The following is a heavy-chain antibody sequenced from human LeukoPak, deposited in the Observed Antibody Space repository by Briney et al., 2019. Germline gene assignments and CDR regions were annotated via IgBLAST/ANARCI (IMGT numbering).Heavy chain of an antibody. J-gene: IGHJ4*02. CDR3: AMTLGRLYYFVY. D-gene: IGHD1-26*01. CDR1: GGSISSSSYY. V-gene: IGHV4-39*01. Sequence: SETLSLTCTVSGGSISSSSYYWGWIRQPPGKGLEWIGSIYYSGSTYYNPSLKSRVTISVDTSKNQFSLKLSSVTAADTAVYYCAMTLGRLYYFVYWGQGTLVTVSS. CDR2: IYYSGST.